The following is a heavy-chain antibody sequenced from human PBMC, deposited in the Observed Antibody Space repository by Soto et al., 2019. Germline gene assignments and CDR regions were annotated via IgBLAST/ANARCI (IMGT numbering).Heavy chain of an antibody. CDR3: ARGFDLQYGMDV. CDR1: GFTLSPYS. J-gene: IGHJ6*02. CDR2: ISGSSNII. V-gene: IGHV3-48*02. D-gene: IGHD3-10*01. Sequence: EAPLVESGGGLVQRGGSVRLSCAASGFTLSPYSMNWVRQAPGKGLEWISYISGSSNIINYADSVKGRFTISRDNTKNSRYLKMTSLRDEDTAVYYCARGFDLQYGMDVWGQGTTVTVSS.